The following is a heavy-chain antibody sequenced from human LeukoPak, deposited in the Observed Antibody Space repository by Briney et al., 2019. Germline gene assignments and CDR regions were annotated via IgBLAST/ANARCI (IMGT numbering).Heavy chain of an antibody. V-gene: IGHV4-34*01. CDR1: GGSFSGYY. D-gene: IGHD3-16*01. Sequence: SETLSLTCAVYGGSFSGYYWSWIRQPPGKGVEWIGEINHSGSTNYSASLKSRVTISVDTSKNQLSLKLSSVTAADTAVYYCARGEPLRLGELDYFDPWGQGTLVTVSS. CDR2: INHSGST. J-gene: IGHJ5*02. CDR3: ARGEPLRLGELDYFDP.